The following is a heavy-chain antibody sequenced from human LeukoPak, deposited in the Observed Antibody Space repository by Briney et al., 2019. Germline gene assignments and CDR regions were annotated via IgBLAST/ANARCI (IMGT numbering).Heavy chain of an antibody. Sequence: ASVKVSCKASGYTFTSYAINWVRQATGQGLDWIGWMNPNSGNTNYAQKLQVRVTMTTDTSTSTAYMELRSLRSDDTAVYYGAREAPPRSSYSSKSFETLGEVYYYYYYMDVWGKGTTVTVSS. V-gene: IGHV1-18*01. J-gene: IGHJ6*03. CDR2: MNPNSGNT. CDR3: AREAPPRSSYSSKSFETLGEVYYYYYYMDV. CDR1: GYTFTSYA. D-gene: IGHD3-16*01.